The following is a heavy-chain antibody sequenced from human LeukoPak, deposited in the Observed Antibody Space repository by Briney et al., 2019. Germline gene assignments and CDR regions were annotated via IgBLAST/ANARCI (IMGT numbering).Heavy chain of an antibody. CDR2: IYTSGST. D-gene: IGHD3-3*01. Sequence: PSETLSLTCTVSGGSISSYYWGWIRQPAGKGLEWIGRIYTSGSTNYNPSLKSRVTMSVDTSKNQFSLRLSSVTAADTAVYYCAREQSITIFGVVLGAFDIWGQGTMVTVSS. CDR3: AREQSITIFGVVLGAFDI. J-gene: IGHJ3*02. V-gene: IGHV4-4*07. CDR1: GGSISSYY.